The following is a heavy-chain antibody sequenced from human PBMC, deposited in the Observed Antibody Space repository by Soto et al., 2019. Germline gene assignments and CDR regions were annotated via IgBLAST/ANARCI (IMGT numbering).Heavy chain of an antibody. J-gene: IGHJ2*01. CDR1: GGTFSNYP. CDR2: IIPIFGTV. Sequence: QVQLVQSGAEVKKPGSSVKVSCKASGGTFSNYPISWVRQAPGQGLEWMGGIIPIFGTVNYAQKFQGRVTXPXXXSXSTAYMELSSLRSEATAVYYCARGNLRSLQLWYFDLWGRGTLVTVSS. CDR3: ARGNLRSLQLWYFDL. D-gene: IGHD5-12*01. V-gene: IGHV1-69*05.